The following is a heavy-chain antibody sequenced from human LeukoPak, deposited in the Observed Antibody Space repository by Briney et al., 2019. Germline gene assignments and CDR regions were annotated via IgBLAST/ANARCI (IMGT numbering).Heavy chain of an antibody. Sequence: SETLSLTCAVYGGXFSGYYCSWIRQPPGKGLEWIGEINHSGSTNYNPSLKSRVTISVDTSKNQFSLKLSSVTAADTAVYYCARALWELLPRFDYWGQGTLVTVSS. J-gene: IGHJ4*02. CDR2: INHSGST. V-gene: IGHV4-34*01. CDR3: ARALWELLPRFDY. D-gene: IGHD1-26*01. CDR1: GGXFSGYY.